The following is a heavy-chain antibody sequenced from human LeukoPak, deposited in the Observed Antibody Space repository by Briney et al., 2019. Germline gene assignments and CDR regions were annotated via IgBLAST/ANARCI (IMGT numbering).Heavy chain of an antibody. J-gene: IGHJ6*02. CDR2: IYYSGST. D-gene: IGHD3-3*01. CDR3: AREGRPITIFGVDPMDV. CDR1: GGSISSGGYY. Sequence: PSETLSLTCTVSGGSISSGGYYWSWIRQHPGKGLEWIGYIYYSGSTYYNPSLKSRVTISVDTSKNQFSLKLSSVTAADTAVYYCAREGRPITIFGVDPMDVWGQGTTVTVSS. V-gene: IGHV4-31*03.